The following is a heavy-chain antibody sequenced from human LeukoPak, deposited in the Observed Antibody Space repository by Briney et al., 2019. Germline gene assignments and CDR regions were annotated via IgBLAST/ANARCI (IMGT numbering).Heavy chain of an antibody. J-gene: IGHJ4*02. D-gene: IGHD3-3*01. Sequence: NPSETLSLTCTVSGGSISSSSYYWGWIRQPPGKGLEWIGYIYYSGSTDYNPSLKSRVTISVDTSKNQFSLKLSSVTAADTAVYYCARTGYYDFWSGYYNFDYWGQGTLVTVSS. CDR3: ARTGYYDFWSGYYNFDY. CDR1: GGSISSSSYY. V-gene: IGHV4-61*05. CDR2: IYYSGST.